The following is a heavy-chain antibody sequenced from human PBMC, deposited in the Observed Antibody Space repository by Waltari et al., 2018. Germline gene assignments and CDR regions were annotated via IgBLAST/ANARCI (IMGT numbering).Heavy chain of an antibody. D-gene: IGHD2-15*01. CDR1: GFIFSASV. CDR2: IRTKGNSYAT. CDR3: SRSRGGHDY. Sequence: EVQLVESGGGLVQPGGSLKLSCAASGFIFSASVIHWVRQASGKGLEWFGGIRTKGNSYATAFAASVRGRFTISRDDSKNTAYLQMNSLETEDTAVYYCSRSRGGHDYWGQGTLVTVSS. J-gene: IGHJ4*02. V-gene: IGHV3-73*02.